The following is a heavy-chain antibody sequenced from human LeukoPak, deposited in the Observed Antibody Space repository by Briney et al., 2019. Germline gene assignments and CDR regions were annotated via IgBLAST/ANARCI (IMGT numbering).Heavy chain of an antibody. J-gene: IGHJ4*02. D-gene: IGHD3-3*01. CDR2: IYYSGST. CDR3: ARRNDFWSGAIDY. CDR1: GGSISSSSYY. V-gene: IGHV4-39*01. Sequence: PSETLSLTCTVSGGSISSSSYYWGWIRQPPGKGLEWIGSIYYSGSTYYNPSLKSRVTISVDTSKNQFSLKLSSVTAADTAVYYCARRNDFWSGAIDYWGQGTLVTVSS.